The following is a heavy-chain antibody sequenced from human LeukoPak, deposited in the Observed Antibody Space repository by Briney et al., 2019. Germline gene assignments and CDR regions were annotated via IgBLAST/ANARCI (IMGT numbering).Heavy chain of an antibody. J-gene: IGHJ4*02. D-gene: IGHD3-3*01. V-gene: IGHV3-30*02. CDR1: GFIFSSYG. CDR3: ARLREIPVFGVVTKSTSYFDY. CDR2: IRYDGSRK. Sequence: PGGSLRLSCAASGFIFSSYGMHWVRQAPDKGLEWVAFIRYDGSRKYYADSVKGRFTISRDNAKNSLYPQMNSLRAEDTAVYYCARLREIPVFGVVTKSTSYFDYWGQGTLVTVSS.